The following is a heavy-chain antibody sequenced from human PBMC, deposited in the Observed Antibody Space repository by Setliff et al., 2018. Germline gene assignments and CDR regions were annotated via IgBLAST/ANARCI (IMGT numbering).Heavy chain of an antibody. CDR2: ISTSESS. CDR1: GGSISSGSYY. Sequence: KPSETLSLTCTVSGGSISSGSYYWSWIRQPAGKGLEWIGRISTSESSNYNPSLNSRVTISLDTSKNQFSLKLSSVTAADAAVYYCARTMVQTKLRAFDIWGQGAMVTVSS. V-gene: IGHV4-61*02. CDR3: ARTMVQTKLRAFDI. J-gene: IGHJ3*02. D-gene: IGHD3-10*01.